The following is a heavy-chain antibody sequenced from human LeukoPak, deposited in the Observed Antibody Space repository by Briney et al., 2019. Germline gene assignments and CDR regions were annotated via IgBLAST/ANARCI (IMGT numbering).Heavy chain of an antibody. CDR2: INPNSGGI. CDR3: ARGYFDWLYYFDY. J-gene: IGHJ4*02. D-gene: IGHD3-9*01. CDR1: GYTFTSYD. Sequence: ASVKVSCKASGYTFTSYDINWVRQAPGQGLEWMGWINPNSGGINYAQKFQGRVTMTRDTSISTAYMELSRLRSDDTAVYYCARGYFDWLYYFDYWGQGTLVTVSS. V-gene: IGHV1-2*02.